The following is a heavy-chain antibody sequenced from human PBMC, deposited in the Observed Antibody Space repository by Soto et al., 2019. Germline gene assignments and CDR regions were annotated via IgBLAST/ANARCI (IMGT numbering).Heavy chain of an antibody. V-gene: IGHV1-18*04. D-gene: IGHD6-19*01. CDR1: SYTFTSYS. Sequence: XSVKVSCEASSYTFTSYSIVWVRQDPEQGLEWEGWISPYSGETRYAEKIHDGVTLTTDASTKAAYMDLRNLKSYDEAGYWCARGPVSGSGFWGQGTLATVSS. CDR2: ISPYSGET. CDR3: ARGPVSGSGF. J-gene: IGHJ4*02.